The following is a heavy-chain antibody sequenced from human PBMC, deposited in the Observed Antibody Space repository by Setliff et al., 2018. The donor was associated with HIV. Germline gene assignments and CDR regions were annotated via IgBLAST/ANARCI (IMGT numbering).Heavy chain of an antibody. CDR1: GGSIRSSSYY. V-gene: IGHV4-39*01. D-gene: IGHD2-21*02. CDR3: ARQCGAVKSVVTVVAKYFPH. J-gene: IGHJ1*01. Sequence: PSETLSLTCNVSGGSIRSSSYYWGWIRQPPGKGLEWIGSIYYRGSTYYNPSLKSRLTISVDTSKNHFSLKLTSVTAADTAVYYCARQCGAVKSVVTVVAKYFPHWGQGTLVTVSS. CDR2: IYYRGST.